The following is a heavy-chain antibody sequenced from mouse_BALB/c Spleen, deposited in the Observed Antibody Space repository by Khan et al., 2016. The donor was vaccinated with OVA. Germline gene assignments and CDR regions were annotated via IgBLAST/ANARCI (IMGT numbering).Heavy chain of an antibody. D-gene: IGHD1-1*01. V-gene: IGHV1-7*01. CDR3: ARRGLRWDFDY. J-gene: IGHJ2*01. CDR1: GYTFTSYW. CDR2: INPSTGYT. Sequence: VQLQESRAELAKPGASVKMSCKASGYTFTSYWVNWVKQRPGQGLEWIGYINPSTGYTDYNQKFKDKATLTADKSSSTAYMQLSNLTSEDSAVYFCARRGLRWDFDYWGQGTTLTVSS.